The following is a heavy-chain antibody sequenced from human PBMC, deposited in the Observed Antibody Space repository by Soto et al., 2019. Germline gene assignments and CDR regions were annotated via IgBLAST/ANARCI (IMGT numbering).Heavy chain of an antibody. J-gene: IGHJ4*02. CDR3: ARAQGSGFLVS. CDR1: GGSISSGDYY. V-gene: IGHV4-30-4*01. D-gene: IGHD3-10*01. Sequence: QVQLQESGPGLVKPSQTLSLTCTVSGGSISSGDYYWSWIRQPPGKGLEWIGYIYYSGSTYYNPSLKGRVTISVDTSKNQFTLKLSSVTAADTAGYYCARAQGSGFLVSWGQGTLVTVSS. CDR2: IYYSGST.